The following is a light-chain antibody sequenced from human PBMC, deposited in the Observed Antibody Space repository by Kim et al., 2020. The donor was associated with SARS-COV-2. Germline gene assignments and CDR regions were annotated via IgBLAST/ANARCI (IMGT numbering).Light chain of an antibody. J-gene: IGLJ1*01. V-gene: IGLV6-57*02. CDR2: EDN. CDR3: QSYDSSNYV. CDR1: SGSSASNY. Sequence: GKTVTLSCTGSSGSSASNYVQWYQQRPGSAPTTVIYEDNQRPSGVPDRFSGSIDSSSNSASLTISGLKTEDEADYYCQSYDSSNYVFGTGTKVTVL.